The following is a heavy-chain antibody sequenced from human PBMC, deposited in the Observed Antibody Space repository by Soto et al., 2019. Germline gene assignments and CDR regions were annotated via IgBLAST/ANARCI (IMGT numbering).Heavy chain of an antibody. V-gene: IGHV4-31*03. CDR1: GGSITSSGYY. D-gene: IGHD2-2*01. J-gene: IGHJ4*01. CDR2: TSNRGRT. CDR3: ARGGGSTEVDY. Sequence: QVQLQESGPGLVKPSQTLSLTCTVSGGSITSSGYYWSWIRQHPGEGLEWSGFTSNRGRTSYNPSIRRRVPISVDTSSNQCPLNLKSVSAAGTAVYSCARGGGSTEVDYWGHGTLVTVSP.